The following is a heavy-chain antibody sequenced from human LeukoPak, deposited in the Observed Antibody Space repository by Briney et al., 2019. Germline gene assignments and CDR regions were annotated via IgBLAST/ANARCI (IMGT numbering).Heavy chain of an antibody. CDR2: ISHSGIT. J-gene: IGHJ4*02. V-gene: IGHV4-4*02. Sequence: SETLPLTCAVSGGSISSSNWWSWVRQPPGKGLEWIGEISHSGITNYNPSLKSRVTISADKSKNQFSLKLNSVTAADTAVYYCARWGTYWGQGILVTVSS. D-gene: IGHD3-16*01. CDR3: ARWGTY. CDR1: GGSISSSNW.